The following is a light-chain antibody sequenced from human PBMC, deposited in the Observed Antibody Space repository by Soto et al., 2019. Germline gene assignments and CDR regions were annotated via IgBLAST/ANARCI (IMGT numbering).Light chain of an antibody. V-gene: IGLV2-23*02. CDR3: CSYAGSSTLI. Sequence: QSALTQPASVSGSPGQSLNISCTGTSSDLGSYNLVSWYQQHPGKAPKLMIYEVSRRASGVSTRFSGSKSGNTASLTISGLQTDDEAEYYCCSYAGSSTLIFGGGTKLTVL. J-gene: IGLJ2*01. CDR1: SSDLGSYNL. CDR2: EVS.